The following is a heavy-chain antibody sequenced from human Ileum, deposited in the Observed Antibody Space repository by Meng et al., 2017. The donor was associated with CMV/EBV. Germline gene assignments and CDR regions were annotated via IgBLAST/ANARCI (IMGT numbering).Heavy chain of an antibody. V-gene: IGHV3-74*01. J-gene: IGHJ4*02. CDR2: IKNDGTFT. CDR3: GDFEAG. CDR1: GFAFSSYW. D-gene: IGHD3-3*01. Sequence: GGSLRLSCAASGFAFSSYWMHWVRQTPGKGLVWVSTIKNDGTFTACADSVKGRFTVSRDNAKSTVYLQMNSLTVEDAAVYYCGDFEAGWGQGTLVTVSS.